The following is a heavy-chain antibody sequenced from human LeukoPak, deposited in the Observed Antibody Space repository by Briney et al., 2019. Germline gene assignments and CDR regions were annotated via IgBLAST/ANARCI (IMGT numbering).Heavy chain of an antibody. Sequence: SETLSLTCTVSGGSISSSSYYWGWIRQPPGKGLEWIGSIYYSGSTYYNPSLKSRVTISVDTSKNQFSLKLSSVTAADTAVYYCASRGSSSSSNWFDPWGQGTLVTVSS. D-gene: IGHD6-13*01. V-gene: IGHV4-39*07. J-gene: IGHJ5*02. CDR1: GGSISSSSYY. CDR2: IYYSGST. CDR3: ASRGSSSSSNWFDP.